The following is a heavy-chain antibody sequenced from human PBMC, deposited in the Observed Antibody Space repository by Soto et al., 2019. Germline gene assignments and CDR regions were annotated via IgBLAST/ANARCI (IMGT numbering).Heavy chain of an antibody. CDR1: GYSISSSNW. CDR3: ARGRIVVLPAARHNWFDP. V-gene: IGHV4-28*03. D-gene: IGHD2-2*01. J-gene: IGHJ5*02. Sequence: SETLSLTCAVSGYSISSSNWWGWIRQPPGKGLEWIGYIYYSGTTYYNPSLKSRVTISVDTSKNQFSLKLSSVTAADTAVYYCARGRIVVLPAARHNWFDPWGQGTLVTVSS. CDR2: IYYSGTT.